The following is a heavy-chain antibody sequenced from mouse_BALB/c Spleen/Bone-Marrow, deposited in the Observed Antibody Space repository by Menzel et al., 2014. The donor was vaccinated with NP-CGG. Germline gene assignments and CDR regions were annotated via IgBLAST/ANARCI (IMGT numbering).Heavy chain of an antibody. J-gene: IGHJ2*01. CDR1: GFDFSRYW. V-gene: IGHV4-2*02. CDR3: ARLGYYGCFAY. D-gene: IGHD1-2*01. CDR2: INPGSSTI. Sequence: EVQLQESGGGLVQPGRSLILSCAASGFDFSRYWMSWARQAPGKGQEWIGEINPGSSTINYTPSLKDKFIISRDNAKKTLYLQINKVRSEDTALYYCARLGYYGCFAYWGQGTTLTVSS.